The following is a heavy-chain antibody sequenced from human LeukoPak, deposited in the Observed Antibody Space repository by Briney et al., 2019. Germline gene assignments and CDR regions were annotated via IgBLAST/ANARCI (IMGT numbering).Heavy chain of an antibody. CDR1: GFTFSRYS. D-gene: IGHD1-20*01. CDR3: ARDTPITGTPGAFDI. J-gene: IGHJ3*02. CDR2: ISSSSSTV. Sequence: GGSLRLSCAVSGFTFSRYSMNWVRQAPVKGLEWVSYISSSSSTVYYADSVEGRFTISRDNAKNSLFLQMNSLRDEDTAVYYCARDTPITGTPGAFDIWGQGTMVTVSS. V-gene: IGHV3-48*02.